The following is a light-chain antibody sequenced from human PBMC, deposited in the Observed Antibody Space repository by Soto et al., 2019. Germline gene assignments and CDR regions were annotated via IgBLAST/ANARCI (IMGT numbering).Light chain of an antibody. CDR1: QTVDSRY. CDR2: GAS. CDR3: QQYARSPPLT. V-gene: IGKV3-20*01. J-gene: IGKJ4*01. Sequence: EIVLTQSPGTLSLSPGEGATLSCRASQTVDSRYLAWYQQRPGQAPRLLIYGASSRATGIPDRFIGSGSGTDFTLTISRLEPEDFAVYYCQQYARSPPLTFGGGTKVEIK.